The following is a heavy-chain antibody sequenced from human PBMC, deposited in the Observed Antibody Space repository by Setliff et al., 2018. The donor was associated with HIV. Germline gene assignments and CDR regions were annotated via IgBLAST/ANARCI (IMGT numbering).Heavy chain of an antibody. CDR1: GYSFPSHW. CDR2: VYPDDSAT. Sequence: PGESLKISCKGSGYSFPSHWIGWVRQMPGKGLEWMGIVYPDDSATRYSPSFQGQVTISADKSINTAYLRWRSLRASDTAIYFCAKHGFERKSPYNWFDSWGQGTLVTVPQ. CDR3: AKHGFERKSPYNWFDS. J-gene: IGHJ5*01. V-gene: IGHV5-51*01. D-gene: IGHD3-16*01.